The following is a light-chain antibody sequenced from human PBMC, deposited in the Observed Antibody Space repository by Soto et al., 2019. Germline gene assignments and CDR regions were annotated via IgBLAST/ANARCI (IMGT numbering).Light chain of an antibody. Sequence: DIQMTQSPSSLSASVGDRITITCRASQTIFNFLNWYQQKPGKAPKLVIYAASNLQSGVPSRFSGSGSCTDFTLTISSLQPEDFATYFCQQCYSSTWTFGQGTKLEI. CDR3: QQCYSSTWT. V-gene: IGKV1-39*01. CDR1: QTIFNF. J-gene: IGKJ1*01. CDR2: AAS.